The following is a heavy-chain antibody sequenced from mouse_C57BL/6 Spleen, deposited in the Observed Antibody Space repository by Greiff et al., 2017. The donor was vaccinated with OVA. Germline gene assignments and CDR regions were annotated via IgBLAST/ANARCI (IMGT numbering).Heavy chain of an antibody. CDR2: INYDGSST. D-gene: IGHD1-1*01. CDR1: GFTFSDYY. V-gene: IGHV5-16*01. Sequence: EVKLLESEGGLVQPGSSMKLSCTASGFTFSDYYMAWVRQVPEKGLEWVANINYDGSSTYYLDSLKSRFIISRDNAKNILYLQMSSLKSEDTATYYCARERITTVVATGYFDVWGTGTTVTVSS. CDR3: ARERITTVVATGYFDV. J-gene: IGHJ1*03.